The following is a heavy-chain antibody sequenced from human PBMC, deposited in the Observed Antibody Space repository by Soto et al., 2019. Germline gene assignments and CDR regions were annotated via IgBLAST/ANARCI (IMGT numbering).Heavy chain of an antibody. J-gene: IGHJ1*01. CDR1: GFTFSDYY. Sequence: LRLSCAASGFTFSDYYMSWIRQAPGKGLEWVSYISSSGSTIYYADSVKGRFTISRDNAKNSLYLQMNSLRAEDTAVYYCARERPIDYYDSSGYLNWGQGTLVTVSS. D-gene: IGHD3-22*01. CDR3: ARERPIDYYDSSGYLN. CDR2: ISSSGSTI. V-gene: IGHV3-11*01.